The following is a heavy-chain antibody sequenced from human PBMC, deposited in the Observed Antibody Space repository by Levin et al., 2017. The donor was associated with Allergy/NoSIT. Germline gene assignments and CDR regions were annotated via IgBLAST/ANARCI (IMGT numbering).Heavy chain of an antibody. CDR3: TTMGGMYYYDPRPPDAYFDY. D-gene: IGHD3-22*01. CDR2: IRSKTYGGTT. J-gene: IGHJ4*02. CDR1: GFTFGDYA. Sequence: SCTTSGFTFGDYAMSWVRQAPGKGLEWVSFIRSKTYGGTTEYAASVKGRFIISRDDSKSIAYLQMNSLRTEDTAVYYCTTMGGMYYYDPRPPDAYFDYWGQGTLVTVSS. V-gene: IGHV3-49*04.